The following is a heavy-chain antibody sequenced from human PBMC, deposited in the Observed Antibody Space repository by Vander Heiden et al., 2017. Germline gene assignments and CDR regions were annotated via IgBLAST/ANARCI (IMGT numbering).Heavy chain of an antibody. CDR3: TKNGRTSEY. CDR2: IKQDGTQQ. V-gene: IGHV3-7*03. D-gene: IGHD2-2*01. CDR1: GFTFSSSW. J-gene: IGHJ4*02. Sequence: EVQLVQSGGGLVQPGGSLRLSCAASGFTFSSSWMGWVRQAPGKGLQWVANIKQDGTQQFYLDSVKGRFTISRDNAKSSLYLQMNSLRADDTAVYYCTKNGRTSEYWGQGTLVTVSS.